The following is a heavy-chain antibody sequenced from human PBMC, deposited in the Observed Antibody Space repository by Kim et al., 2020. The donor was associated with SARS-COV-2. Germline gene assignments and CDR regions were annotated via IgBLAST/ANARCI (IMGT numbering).Heavy chain of an antibody. D-gene: IGHD6-13*01. CDR1: GYTFTSYG. CDR3: ARVRYSSSWYVSSFQH. V-gene: IGHV1-18*01. CDR2: ISAYNGNT. Sequence: ASVKVSCKASGYTFTSYGISWVRQAPGQGLEWMGWISAYNGNTNYAQKLQGIVTMTTDTSTSTAYMELRSLRSDDTAVYYCARVRYSSSWYVSSFQHWGQGTLVTVSS. J-gene: IGHJ1*01.